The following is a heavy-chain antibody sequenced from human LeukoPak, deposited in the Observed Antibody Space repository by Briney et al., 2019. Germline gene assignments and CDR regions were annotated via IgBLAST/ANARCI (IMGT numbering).Heavy chain of an antibody. D-gene: IGHD2-2*01. V-gene: IGHV3-74*01. CDR3: ASSVPEKRARSMPNY. Sequence: GGSLRLSCAASGFTFTTYWMHWVRQAPGKGLVWVSHINSDGSITSYADSVKGRFTISRDKAKNTLYLQMNSLRAEDTAVYYCASSVPEKRARSMPNYWGQGTLVTVSS. CDR2: INSDGSIT. CDR1: GFTFTTYW. J-gene: IGHJ4*02.